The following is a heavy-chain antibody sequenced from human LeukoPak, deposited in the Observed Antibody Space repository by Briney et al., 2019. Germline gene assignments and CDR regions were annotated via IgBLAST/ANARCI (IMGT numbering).Heavy chain of an antibody. CDR3: ARGLPHWSSSWYWPIDH. CDR2: IWYDGSNK. J-gene: IGHJ4*02. CDR1: GFTFSSYG. Sequence: QPGRSLRLSCAASGFTFSSYGMHWVRQAPGKGLEWVAVIWYDGSNKYYGDSVKGRFTISRDNSKNTLYLQMNSLRAEDTAVYYCARGLPHWSSSWYWPIDHWGQGTQVTVSS. D-gene: IGHD6-13*01. V-gene: IGHV3-33*01.